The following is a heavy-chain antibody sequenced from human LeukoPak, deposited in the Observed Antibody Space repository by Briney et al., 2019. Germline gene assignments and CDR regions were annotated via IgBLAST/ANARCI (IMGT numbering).Heavy chain of an antibody. D-gene: IGHD1-14*01. CDR1: GFTFSTYP. CDR3: ARALRVARAGAASN. Sequence: GGSLRLSCIASGFTFSTYPMHWVRQAPGKGLEWVAVISYDGSATSYAESVKGRFTFSRDNSKNTLYLQMNSLRGEDTAVYYCARALRVARAGAASNWGQGTLVTVSS. V-gene: IGHV3-30*04. J-gene: IGHJ4*02. CDR2: ISYDGSAT.